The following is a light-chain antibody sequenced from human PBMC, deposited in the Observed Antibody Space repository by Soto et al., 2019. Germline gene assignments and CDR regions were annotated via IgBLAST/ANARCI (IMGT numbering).Light chain of an antibody. CDR2: SNN. CDR3: AAWDDSLDGHVV. CDR1: SSNIGSNT. Sequence: QLVLTQPPSASGTPGQRVTISCSGSSSNIGSNTVNWYQKLPGTAPELLIYSNNQRPSGVPDRFSGSKSGTSASLAISGLQSEDEADYYCAAWDDSLDGHVVFGGGTKVTVL. V-gene: IGLV1-44*01. J-gene: IGLJ2*01.